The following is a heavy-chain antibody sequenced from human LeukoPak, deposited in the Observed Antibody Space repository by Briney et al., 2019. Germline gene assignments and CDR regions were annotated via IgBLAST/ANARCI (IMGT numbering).Heavy chain of an antibody. V-gene: IGHV3-48*03. CDR2: ISSSGSTI. D-gene: IGHD6-19*01. CDR1: GFTFISYE. Sequence: GGSLRLSCAASGFTFISYEMNWVRQAPGKGLEWVSYISSSGSTIYYADSVKGRFTISRDNAKNSLYLQMNSLRAEDTAVYYCAREAAGRSEDDYWGQGTLVTVSS. CDR3: AREAAGRSEDDY. J-gene: IGHJ4*02.